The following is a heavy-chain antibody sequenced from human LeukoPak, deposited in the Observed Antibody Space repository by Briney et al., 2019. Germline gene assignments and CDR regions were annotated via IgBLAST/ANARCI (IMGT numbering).Heavy chain of an antibody. J-gene: IGHJ6*03. V-gene: IGHV4-38-2*02. CDR3: ARGDCSSTICYSPMDV. D-gene: IGHD2-2*01. CDR1: GYSISSGYY. Sequence: SETLSLTCTVSGYSISSGYYWVWIRQPPGKGLEWIGSIYRSGSTNYNPSLKSRVTISVDTSKNQFSLKVSSVAAADTAVYYCARGDCSSTICYSPMDVWGKGTTVTVSS. CDR2: IYRSGST.